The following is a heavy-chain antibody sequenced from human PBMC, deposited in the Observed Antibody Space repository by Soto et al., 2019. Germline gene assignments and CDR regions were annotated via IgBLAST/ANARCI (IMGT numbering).Heavy chain of an antibody. CDR2: IYSGGRN. Sequence: PSETLSLTCTVSGGSISSYYWSWIRQPAGKGLEWIGRIYSGGRNNYNPSLKSRVTMSVDTSKNTLYLQMNSLRAEDTAVYYCAKDRAVVPAAIDYWGQGTLVTVSS. D-gene: IGHD2-2*01. CDR1: GGSISSYY. CDR3: AKDRAVVPAAIDY. J-gene: IGHJ4*02. V-gene: IGHV4-4*07.